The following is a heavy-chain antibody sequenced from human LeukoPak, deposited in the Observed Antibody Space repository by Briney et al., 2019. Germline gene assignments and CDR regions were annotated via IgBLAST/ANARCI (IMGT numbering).Heavy chain of an antibody. CDR1: GYTFSILT. CDR2: IESKSASA. D-gene: IGHD3-10*01. J-gene: IGHJ4*02. V-gene: IGHV3-74*01. CDR3: TTGGGSPGDY. Sequence: GGSLRLSCEAAGYTFSILTMHWVREALGKGLVWVSRIESKSASATYADSVKGRVTVSRDNAKNTLYLDMYNLRVDATAVYYCTTGGGSPGDYWGQGTLVTVSS.